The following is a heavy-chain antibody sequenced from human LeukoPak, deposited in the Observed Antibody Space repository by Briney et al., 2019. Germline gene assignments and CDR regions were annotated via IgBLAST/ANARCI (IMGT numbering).Heavy chain of an antibody. V-gene: IGHV4-31*03. D-gene: IGHD3-22*01. J-gene: IGHJ4*02. CDR3: ATRTIPYYYDSSRFDY. CDR2: IYYSGST. CDR1: GGSISSGGYY. Sequence: PSETLSLTCTVSGGSISSGGYYWSWIRQHPGKGPEWIGYIYYSGSTYYNPSLKSRVTISVDTSKNQFSLKLSSVTAADTAVYYCATRTIPYYYDSSRFDYWGQGTLVTVSS.